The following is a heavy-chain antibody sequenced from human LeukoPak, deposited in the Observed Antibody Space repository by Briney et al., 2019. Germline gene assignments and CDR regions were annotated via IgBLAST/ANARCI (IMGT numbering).Heavy chain of an antibody. CDR2: IYHSGST. CDR1: GGSISSSNW. D-gene: IGHD5-18*01. Sequence: PSGTLSLTCAVSGGSISSSNWWSWVRQPPGKGLEWIGEIYHSGSTNYNPSLKSRVTISVDKSKNQFSLKLSSVTAADTAVYYCARESPGYSYGNFDYWGQGTLVTVSS. J-gene: IGHJ4*02. CDR3: ARESPGYSYGNFDY. V-gene: IGHV4-4*02.